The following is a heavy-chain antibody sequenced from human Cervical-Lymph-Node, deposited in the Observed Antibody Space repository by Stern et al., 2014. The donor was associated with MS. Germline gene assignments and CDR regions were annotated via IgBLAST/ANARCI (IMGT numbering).Heavy chain of an antibody. D-gene: IGHD6-19*01. CDR1: GYTFSNYA. CDR2: INSKTGHP. Sequence: VQLVESGSELKKPGASVKVSCKASGYTFSNYAINWVRQAPGQGLEWMGWINSKTGHPTYAQGFTGRFVFSLDTSVSTAYLQISSLKAEDTAVYYCARSSAWFEVVKWSFDLWGRGTLVTVSS. J-gene: IGHJ2*01. V-gene: IGHV7-4-1*02. CDR3: ARSSAWFEVVKWSFDL.